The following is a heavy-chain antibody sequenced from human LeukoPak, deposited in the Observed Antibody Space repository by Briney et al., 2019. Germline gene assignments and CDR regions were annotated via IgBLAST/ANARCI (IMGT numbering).Heavy chain of an antibody. V-gene: IGHV3-23*01. CDR3: ANKKTYGVGWLQSMGDAFDI. J-gene: IGHJ3*02. D-gene: IGHD5-24*01. CDR1: GFTFSSYA. CDR2: ITGSGGRT. Sequence: GGSLRLSCASSGFTFSSYAMSWVRQAPGKGLEWVSGITGSGGRTYYADSVKGRFTISRDNSKNTLYLQMNSLRAEDTAVYYCANKKTYGVGWLQSMGDAFDIWGQGTMVTVSS.